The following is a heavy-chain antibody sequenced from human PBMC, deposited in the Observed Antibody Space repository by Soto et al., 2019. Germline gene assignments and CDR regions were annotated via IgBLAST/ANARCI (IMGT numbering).Heavy chain of an antibody. V-gene: IGHV3-23*01. D-gene: IGHD2-2*01. CDR1: GFTFSYYT. CDR3: ADHVPATTHYDYYDMDV. Sequence: EVQLLESGGGLVQPGGSLRLSCVASGFTFSYYTMSWVRQAPGKGLEWVSGISNSGDTIYYADSVKGRFTLSRDNFKNTLYLQMNSLRADDTAVYYCADHVPATTHYDYYDMDVWGQGTTVTVSS. J-gene: IGHJ6*02. CDR2: ISNSGDTI.